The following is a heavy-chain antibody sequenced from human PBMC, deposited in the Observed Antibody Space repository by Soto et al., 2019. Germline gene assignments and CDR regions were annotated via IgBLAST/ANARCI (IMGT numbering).Heavy chain of an antibody. V-gene: IGHV4-59*01. CDR3: ARHSSGWPTGNYYGMDV. Sequence: SETLSLTCTVSGGSISSYYLRWIRQPPGKGLEWIGYIYYSGSTNYNPSLKSRVTISVDTSKNQFSLKLSSVTAADTAVYYCARHSSGWPTGNYYGMDVWGQGTTVTVSS. CDR2: IYYSGST. D-gene: IGHD6-19*01. J-gene: IGHJ6*02. CDR1: GGSISSYY.